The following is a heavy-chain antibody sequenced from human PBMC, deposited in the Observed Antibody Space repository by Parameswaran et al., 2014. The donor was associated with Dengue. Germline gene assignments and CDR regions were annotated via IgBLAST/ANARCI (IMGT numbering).Heavy chain of an antibody. Sequence: ASETLSLTCTVSGGSISSYYWSWIRQPPGKGLKWIGYIYYSGSTNYNPSLKSRVTISVDTSKNQFSLKLSSVTAADTAVYYCARLSGCSGGSCYSQVNNWFDPWGQGTLVTVSS. V-gene: IGHV4-59*08. D-gene: IGHD2-15*01. CDR2: IYYSGST. J-gene: IGHJ5*02. CDR1: GGSISSYY. CDR3: ARLSGCSGGSCYSQVNNWFDP.